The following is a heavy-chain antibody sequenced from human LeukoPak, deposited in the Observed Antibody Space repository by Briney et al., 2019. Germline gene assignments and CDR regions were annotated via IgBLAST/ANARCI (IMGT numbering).Heavy chain of an antibody. Sequence: PSETLSRNCTVSDDSSSGSRYYWGWIRLPPGTGLEWIGSVFYSGSTYYNPSLKSRVAISLDTSKSQFSLRLSSVTAADTAVYYCARGVSYSSSHFDYWGQGTRVTVSS. CDR2: VFYSGST. V-gene: IGHV4-39*07. CDR1: DDSSSGSRYY. D-gene: IGHD6-6*01. CDR3: ARGVSYSSSHFDY. J-gene: IGHJ4*02.